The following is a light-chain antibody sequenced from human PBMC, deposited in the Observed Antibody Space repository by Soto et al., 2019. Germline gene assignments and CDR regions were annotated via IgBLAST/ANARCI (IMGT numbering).Light chain of an antibody. CDR3: CSYAGSSTYV. V-gene: IGLV2-23*02. CDR1: SSDVGSYNL. Sequence: QSVLTQPASVSGSPGQSITISCTGTSSDVGSYNLVSWYQQHPGKAPKVMIYEVSKRPSGVSNRFSGSKFGNTASLTISGLQAGDEADYYCCSYAGSSTYVFGTGTQLTVL. CDR2: EVS. J-gene: IGLJ1*01.